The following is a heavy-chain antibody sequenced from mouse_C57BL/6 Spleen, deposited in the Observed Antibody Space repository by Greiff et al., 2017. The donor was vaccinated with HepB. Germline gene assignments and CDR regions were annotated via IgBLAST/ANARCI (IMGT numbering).Heavy chain of an antibody. CDR1: GFTFSNYW. D-gene: IGHD2-4*01. CDR2: IRLKSDNYAT. V-gene: IGHV6-3*01. J-gene: IGHJ4*01. Sequence: EVKVEESGGGLVQPGGSMKLSCVASGFTFSNYWMNWVRQSPEKGLEWVAQIRLKSDNYATHYAESVKGRFTISRDDSKSSVYLQMNNLRAEDTGIYYCTRITTLYYYAMDYWGQGTSVTVSS. CDR3: TRITTLYYYAMDY.